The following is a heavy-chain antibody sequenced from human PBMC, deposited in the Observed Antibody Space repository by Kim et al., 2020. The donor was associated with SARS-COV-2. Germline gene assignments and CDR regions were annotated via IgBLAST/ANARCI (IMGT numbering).Heavy chain of an antibody. Sequence: GGSLRLSCAASGFTFDDYAMHWVRQAPGKGLEWVSGISWNSGSIGYADSVKGRFTISRDNAKNSLYLQMNSLRAEDTALYYCANSIAVAAPFDYWGQGTLVTVSS. CDR3: ANSIAVAAPFDY. J-gene: IGHJ4*02. V-gene: IGHV3-9*01. CDR2: ISWNSGSI. D-gene: IGHD6-19*01. CDR1: GFTFDDYA.